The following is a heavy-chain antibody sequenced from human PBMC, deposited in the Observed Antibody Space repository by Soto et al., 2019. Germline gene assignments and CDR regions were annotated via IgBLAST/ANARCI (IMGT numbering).Heavy chain of an antibody. CDR2: INHSGST. CDR3: ARDKITGLFDY. Sequence: QVQLQQWGAGLLKPSETLSLTCAVYGGSFSGYYWTWIRQPPGTGLEWIGEINHSGSTNYNPSLQXXVPISVATSKHQFSRKLTSVTAADTAVYYCARDKITGLFDYWGQGTLVTVSS. V-gene: IGHV4-34*01. D-gene: IGHD2-8*02. J-gene: IGHJ4*02. CDR1: GGSFSGYY.